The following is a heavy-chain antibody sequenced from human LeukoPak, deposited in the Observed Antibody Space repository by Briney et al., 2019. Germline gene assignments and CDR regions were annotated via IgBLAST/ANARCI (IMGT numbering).Heavy chain of an antibody. CDR1: GFTFSSYS. V-gene: IGHV3-21*01. J-gene: IGHJ4*02. CDR3: ASSSESVGASIHFDY. Sequence: PGGSLRLSCAASGFTFSSYSMNWVRQAPGKGLEWVSSISSSSSCIYYADSVKGRFTISRDNAKNSLYLQMNSLRAEDTAVYYCASSSESVGASIHFDYWGQGTLVTVSS. CDR2: ISSSSSCI. D-gene: IGHD1-26*01.